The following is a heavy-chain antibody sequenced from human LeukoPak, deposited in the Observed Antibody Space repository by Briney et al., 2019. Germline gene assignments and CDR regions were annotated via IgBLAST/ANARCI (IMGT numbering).Heavy chain of an antibody. V-gene: IGHV3-7*01. J-gene: IGHJ6*02. CDR3: ARYNWRSRMDV. CDR1: GFTFSSDW. CDR2: IKQEGSEK. Sequence: GGSLRLSCAASGFTFSSDWMSWVCQAPGEGLGWVANIKQEGSEKYYVDSVKGRFTISRDNAKNSLYLQMNSLRAEDTAVYYCARYNWRSRMDVWGQGTTVTVSS. D-gene: IGHD1-20*01.